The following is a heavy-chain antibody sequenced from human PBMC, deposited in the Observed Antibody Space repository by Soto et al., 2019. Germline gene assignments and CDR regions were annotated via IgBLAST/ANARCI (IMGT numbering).Heavy chain of an antibody. J-gene: IGHJ6*02. CDR1: GGTFSSYA. CDR3: AGVGGGIVGARNNYYYGMDV. CDR2: ITPIFGTA. D-gene: IGHD1-26*01. Sequence: SVKVSCKASGGTFSSYAISWVRQAPGQGLEWMGGITPIFGTANYAQKFQGRVTITADESTSTAYMELSSLRSEDTAVYYCAGVGGGIVGARNNYYYGMDVWARGTKV. V-gene: IGHV1-69*13.